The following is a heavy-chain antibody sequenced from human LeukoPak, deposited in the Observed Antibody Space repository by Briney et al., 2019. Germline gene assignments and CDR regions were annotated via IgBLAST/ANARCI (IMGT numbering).Heavy chain of an antibody. CDR1: GFTFSSYA. V-gene: IGHV3-23*01. Sequence: PGGSLRLSCAASGFTFSSYAMSWVRQAPGKGLEWVSAISGSGGSTYYADSVKGRFTISRDNSKNTLYLQMNSLRAEDTAVYYCASGSSIFGVVPLDYWGQGTLVTVSS. CDR3: ASGSSIFGVVPLDY. CDR2: ISGSGGST. D-gene: IGHD3-3*01. J-gene: IGHJ4*02.